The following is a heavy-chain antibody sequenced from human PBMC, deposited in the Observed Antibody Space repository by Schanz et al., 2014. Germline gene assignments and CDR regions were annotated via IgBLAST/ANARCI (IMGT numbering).Heavy chain of an antibody. CDR2: MNPNSGNP. Sequence: QVQLIQSGAEVKKPGASVKVSCTASGYTFTSYDINWVRQAPGQGLEWLGWMNPNSGNPGFAQKFRGRVTMTRNTAKSTAYIDLHILTSEDTAVYYCARGRTFDYRGRGTLVTVSS. CDR3: ARGRTFDY. D-gene: IGHD3-9*01. V-gene: IGHV1-8*01. J-gene: IGHJ2*01. CDR1: GYTFTSYD.